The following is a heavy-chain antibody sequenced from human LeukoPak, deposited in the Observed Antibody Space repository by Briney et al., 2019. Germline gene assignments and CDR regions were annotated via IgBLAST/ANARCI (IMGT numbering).Heavy chain of an antibody. J-gene: IGHJ3*02. CDR2: IIPIFGTA. D-gene: IGHD2-2*01. V-gene: IGHV1-69*06. CDR1: GGTFSSYA. Sequence: SVKVSCKASGGTFSSYAISRVRQAPGQGLEWMGGIIPIFGTANYAQKFQGRVTITADKSTSTAYMELSSLRSEDTAVYYCARDEDIVVVPAAIHGRGYAFDIWGQGTMVTVSS. CDR3: ARDEDIVVVPAAIHGRGYAFDI.